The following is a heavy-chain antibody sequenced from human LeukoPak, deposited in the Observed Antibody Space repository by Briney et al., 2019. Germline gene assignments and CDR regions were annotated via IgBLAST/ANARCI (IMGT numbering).Heavy chain of an antibody. D-gene: IGHD6-19*01. CDR2: IYHSGST. V-gene: IGHV4-59*01. Sequence: SETLSLTCSVSGGSISSYYWSWIRQPPGKGLEWIGYIYHSGSTNYNPSLKSRITISVDTSKNQFSLKLSSVTAADTAVYYCARKSVAVAGTTPIRYSNWFDPWGQGTLVTVSS. CDR1: GGSISSYY. CDR3: ARKSVAVAGTTPIRYSNWFDP. J-gene: IGHJ5*02.